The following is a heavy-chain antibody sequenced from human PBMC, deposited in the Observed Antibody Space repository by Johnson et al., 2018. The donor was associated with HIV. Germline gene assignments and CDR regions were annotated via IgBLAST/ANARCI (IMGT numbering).Heavy chain of an antibody. CDR2: ISYDGRNK. J-gene: IGHJ3*02. CDR1: GFTFSSYA. V-gene: IGHV3-30*04. CDR3: AKDTPLFAFDI. Sequence: VQLVESGGGVVQPGRSLRLSCAASGFTFSSYAMHWVRQAPGKGLAWVAVISYDGRNKYYADSVEGRFTISRDNSKNTLYLQMNSLRAEDTAVYYCAKDTPLFAFDIWGQGTMVTVSS.